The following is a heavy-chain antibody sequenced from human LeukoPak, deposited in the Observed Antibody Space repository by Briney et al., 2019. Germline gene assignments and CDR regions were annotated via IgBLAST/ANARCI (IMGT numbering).Heavy chain of an antibody. V-gene: IGHV4-39*07. D-gene: IGHD1-1*01. CDR2: IYYSGST. Sequence: WVRQPPGKGLEWIGSIYYSGSTYYNPSLKSRVTISVDTSKNQFSLKLSSVTAADTAVYYCARDWRTGSFDYWGQGTLVTVSS. J-gene: IGHJ4*02. CDR3: ARDWRTGSFDY.